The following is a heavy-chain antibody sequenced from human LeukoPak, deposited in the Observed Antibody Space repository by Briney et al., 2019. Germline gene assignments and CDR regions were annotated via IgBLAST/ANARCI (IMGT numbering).Heavy chain of an antibody. D-gene: IGHD1-26*01. CDR3: ARASYSGSYYYRLSSDAFDI. V-gene: IGHV1-69*06. Sequence: ASVKVSCKASGGTFSSYAISWVRQAPGQGLEWMGGIIPIFGTANYAQKFQGRVTITADKSTSTAYMELSSLRSEDTAVYYCARASYSGSYYYRLSSDAFDIWGQGTMVTVSS. J-gene: IGHJ3*02. CDR1: GGTFSSYA. CDR2: IIPIFGTA.